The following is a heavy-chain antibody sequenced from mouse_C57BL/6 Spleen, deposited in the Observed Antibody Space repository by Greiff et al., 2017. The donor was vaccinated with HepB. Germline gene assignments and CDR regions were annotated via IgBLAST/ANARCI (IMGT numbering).Heavy chain of an antibody. CDR1: GYTFTSYW. D-gene: IGHD1-1*02. J-gene: IGHJ4*01. Sequence: QVQLQQPGAELVKPGASVKLSCKASGYTFTSYWMQWVKQRPGQGLEWIGEIDTSDSYTNYNQKFKGKATLTVDTSSSTAYMQLSSLTSEDSAVYYCARFLWSSRGYYAMDYWGQGTSVTVSS. CDR2: IDTSDSYT. CDR3: ARFLWSSRGYYAMDY. V-gene: IGHV1-50*01.